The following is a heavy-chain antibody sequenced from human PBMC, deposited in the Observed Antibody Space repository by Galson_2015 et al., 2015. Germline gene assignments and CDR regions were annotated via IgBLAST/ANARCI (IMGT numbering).Heavy chain of an antibody. CDR1: GFTFSINA. J-gene: IGHJ4*02. Sequence: SLRLSCAASGFTFSINAMHWVRQAPGKGLEWVATISFDGRNKYYADSVRGRFTISRDNSKNTLYLQMNGLRPEETAVYHCARDRSTIFGVVMQDWGQGTLVTVSS. D-gene: IGHD3-3*02. CDR3: ARDRSTIFGVVMQD. V-gene: IGHV3-30*01. CDR2: ISFDGRNK.